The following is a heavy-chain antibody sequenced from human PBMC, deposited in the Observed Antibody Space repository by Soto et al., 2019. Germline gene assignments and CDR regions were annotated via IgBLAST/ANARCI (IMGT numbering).Heavy chain of an antibody. CDR2: ISSSSSYI. V-gene: IGHV3-21*01. Sequence: EVQLVESGGGLVKPGGSPRLSCAASGFTFSSYSMNWVRQAPGKGLEWVSSISSSSSYIYYADSVKGRFTISRDNAKNSLYLQMNSLRAEDTAVYYCANLRTDAFDIWGQGTMVTVSS. CDR1: GFTFSSYS. J-gene: IGHJ3*02. CDR3: ANLRTDAFDI. D-gene: IGHD4-17*01.